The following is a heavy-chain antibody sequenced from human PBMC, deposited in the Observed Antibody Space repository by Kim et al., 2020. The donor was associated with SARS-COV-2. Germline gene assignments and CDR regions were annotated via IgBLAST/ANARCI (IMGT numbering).Heavy chain of an antibody. V-gene: IGHV1-69*04. CDR3: ASEGTQDAFDI. CDR2: IIPILGIA. CDR1: GGTFSSYA. J-gene: IGHJ3*02. D-gene: IGHD1-1*01. Sequence: SVKVSCKASGGTFSSYAISWVRQAPGQGLEWMGRIIPILGIANYAQKFQGRVTITADKSTSTAYMELSSLRSEDTAVYYCASEGTQDAFDIWGQGTMVTVSS.